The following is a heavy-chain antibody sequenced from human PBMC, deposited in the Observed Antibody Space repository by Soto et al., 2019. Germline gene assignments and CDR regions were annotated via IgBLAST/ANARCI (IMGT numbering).Heavy chain of an antibody. V-gene: IGHV1-69*13. J-gene: IGHJ4*02. CDR1: GGTFSSYA. CDR3: ASTYYDILTGYYPYYFDY. CDR2: IIPIFGTA. Sequence: EASVKVSCKASGGTFSSYAISWVRQAPGQGLEWMGGIIPIFGTANYAQKFQGRVTITADESTSTAYMELSSLRSEDTAVYYCASTYYDILTGYYPYYFDYWGQGTLVTVSS. D-gene: IGHD3-9*01.